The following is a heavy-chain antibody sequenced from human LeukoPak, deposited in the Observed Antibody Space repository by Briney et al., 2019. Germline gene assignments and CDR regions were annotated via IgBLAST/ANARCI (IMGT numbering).Heavy chain of an antibody. CDR3: ARASWTSNADAVW. CDR1: GFSFRTNA. Sequence: GSLRLSCAASGFSFRTNAMSWVRRAPARGLEWVSSIRGNAETFYADSVKGRFTLSRDDSRNTVYLQLDNLRVEDTAVYYCARASWTSNADAVWWGQGTLVTVSS. D-gene: IGHD3/OR15-3a*01. CDR2: IRGNAET. V-gene: IGHV3-23*01. J-gene: IGHJ4*02.